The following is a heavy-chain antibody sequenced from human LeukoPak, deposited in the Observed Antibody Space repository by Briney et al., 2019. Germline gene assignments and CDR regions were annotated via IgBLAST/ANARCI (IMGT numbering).Heavy chain of an antibody. V-gene: IGHV3-30-3*01. CDR3: ARDPSYSYGYVSPHDY. Sequence: GRSLRLSCAASGFTFSSYAMHWVRQAPGKGLEWVAVISYDGSNKYYADSVKGRFTISRDNSRNTLYLQMNSLRAEDTAVYYCARDPSYSYGYVSPHDYWGQGTLVTVSS. D-gene: IGHD5-18*01. CDR2: ISYDGSNK. CDR1: GFTFSSYA. J-gene: IGHJ4*02.